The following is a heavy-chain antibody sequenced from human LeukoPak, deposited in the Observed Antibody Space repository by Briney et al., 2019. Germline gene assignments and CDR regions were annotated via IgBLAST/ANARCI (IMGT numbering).Heavy chain of an antibody. D-gene: IGHD1-26*01. V-gene: IGHV4-34*01. CDR2: INHSGST. Sequence: PSETLSLACAVYGGSFSAYYWSWIRQPPGKGLEWIGEINHSGSTNYNPSLKSRVTISVDTSKNQFSLKLSSVTAADTAVYYCARGPELLRAFDYWGQGTLVTVPS. J-gene: IGHJ4*02. CDR3: ARGPELLRAFDY. CDR1: GGSFSAYY.